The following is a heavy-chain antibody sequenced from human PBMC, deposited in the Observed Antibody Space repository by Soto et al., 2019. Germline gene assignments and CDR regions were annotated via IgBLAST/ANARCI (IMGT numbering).Heavy chain of an antibody. D-gene: IGHD3-3*01. Sequence: PGGSLRLSCAASGFTFSSYAMHWVRQAPGKGLEWVAVISYDGSNKYYADSVKGRFTISRDNSKNTLYLQMNSLRAEDTAVYYCARAPMETYFDYWGQGTLVTVSS. CDR2: ISYDGSNK. V-gene: IGHV3-30-3*01. CDR3: ARAPMETYFDY. J-gene: IGHJ4*02. CDR1: GFTFSSYA.